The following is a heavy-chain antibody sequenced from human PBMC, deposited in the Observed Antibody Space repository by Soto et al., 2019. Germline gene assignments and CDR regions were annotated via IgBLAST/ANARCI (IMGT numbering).Heavy chain of an antibody. CDR1: GDIFSGYS. CDR3: ARDLGSGDVPGDY. D-gene: IGHD6-19*01. Sequence: QVQLVQSGAEVKKPGSSVKVSCKTSGDIFSGYSISWVRQAPGQGLEWMGGIIPIFGTTNYAQRFHGRVTITTDKSTSRVYMESYSLTSEDTAVYYCARDLGSGDVPGDYWGQGTLVTVSS. V-gene: IGHV1-69*05. J-gene: IGHJ4*02. CDR2: IIPIFGTT.